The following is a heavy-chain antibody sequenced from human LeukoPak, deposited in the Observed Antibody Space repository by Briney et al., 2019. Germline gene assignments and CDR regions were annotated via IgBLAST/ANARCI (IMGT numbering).Heavy chain of an antibody. Sequence: GASVKVSCKASGGTFSSYAISWVRQAPGQGLEWMGGIIPIFGTANYAQKFQGRVTITADESTSTAYMELSSLRSEDTAVYYCARVGQLWSHDAFDIWGQGTMVTVSS. CDR3: ARVGQLWSHDAFDI. V-gene: IGHV1-69*13. J-gene: IGHJ3*02. CDR2: IIPIFGTA. D-gene: IGHD5-18*01. CDR1: GGTFSSYA.